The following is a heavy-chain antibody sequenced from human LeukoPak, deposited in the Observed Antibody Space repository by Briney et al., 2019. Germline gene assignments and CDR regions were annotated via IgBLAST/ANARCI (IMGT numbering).Heavy chain of an antibody. Sequence: SQTLSLTCAISGDSVSNNLAAWNWIRQSPSRGLEWLGRTYYRSQWYYYYTESVRSRMTIIVDSSKNQFSLRLNSVTPVDTAIYYCTRDHAGLGYWGKGTLVTVSS. CDR2: TYYRSQWYY. CDR3: TRDHAGLGY. V-gene: IGHV6-1*01. CDR1: GDSVSNNLAA. J-gene: IGHJ4*02.